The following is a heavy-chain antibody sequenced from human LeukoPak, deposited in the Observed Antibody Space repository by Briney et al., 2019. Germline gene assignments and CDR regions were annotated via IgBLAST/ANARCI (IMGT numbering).Heavy chain of an antibody. CDR2: INHSGST. J-gene: IGHJ5*02. Sequence: SETLSLTCAVYGGSFSGYYWSWIRQPPGKGLEWIGEINHSGSTNYNPSLKSRVTISVDTSKNQFSLKLSSVTAADTAMFYCARGSGSSWYGHWFDPWGQGTLVTVSS. CDR3: ARGSGSSWYGHWFDP. V-gene: IGHV4-34*01. D-gene: IGHD6-13*01. CDR1: GGSFSGYY.